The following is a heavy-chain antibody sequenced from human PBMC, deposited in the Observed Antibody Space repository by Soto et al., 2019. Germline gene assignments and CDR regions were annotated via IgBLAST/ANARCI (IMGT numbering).Heavy chain of an antibody. Sequence: ASVKVSCKASGYTFTGYYMHWVRQAPGQGLEWMGWINPNSGGTNYAQKFQGWVTMTRDTSISTAYMELSRLRSDDTAVYYCAREGGLMGYSYGHGNYYYGMDVWGQGTTVTVSS. CDR3: AREGGLMGYSYGHGNYYYGMDV. V-gene: IGHV1-2*04. D-gene: IGHD5-18*01. CDR1: GYTFTGYY. J-gene: IGHJ6*02. CDR2: INPNSGGT.